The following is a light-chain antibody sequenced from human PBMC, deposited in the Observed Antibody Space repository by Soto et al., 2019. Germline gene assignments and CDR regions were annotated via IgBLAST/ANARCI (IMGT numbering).Light chain of an antibody. CDR1: QSVSS. CDR3: QYYDNWRLR. J-gene: IGKJ4*01. V-gene: IGKV3-15*01. Sequence: MGIAQAAASLSETPGDRATLSCRASQSVSSIAWYQQKPGQPPRLLIYGASRRATNIPARFSGGGSDTEFTLTISTLQSEDFAVYYCQYYDNWRLRFGGRSNV. CDR2: GAS.